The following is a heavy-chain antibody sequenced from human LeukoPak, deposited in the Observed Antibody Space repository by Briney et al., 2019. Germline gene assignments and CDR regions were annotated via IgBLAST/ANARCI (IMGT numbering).Heavy chain of an antibody. Sequence: SVKVSCKASGGTFSSYAISWVRQAPGQGLEWMGRIIPILGIANYAQKFQGRVTITADKSTSTAYMELSSLRSEDTAVYYCARDVTTVTTYPNYYYYGMDVWGQGPRSPSP. J-gene: IGHJ6*02. CDR1: GGTFSSYA. V-gene: IGHV1-69*04. CDR3: ARDVTTVTTYPNYYYYGMDV. D-gene: IGHD4-11*01. CDR2: IIPILGIA.